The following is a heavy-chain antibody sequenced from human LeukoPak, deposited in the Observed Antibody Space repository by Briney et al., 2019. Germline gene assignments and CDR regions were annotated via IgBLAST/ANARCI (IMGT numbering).Heavy chain of an antibody. V-gene: IGHV3-23*01. D-gene: IGHD1-26*01. CDR3: AKGPFYAIVGATTLDS. Sequence: PGGSLRLSCAVSGFTFSNYAMNWVRQAPGKGLEWVSLISGSTGSTYYADSVKGRFSISRDNSKNTVYLQMNSLRVEDTAVYYCAKGPFYAIVGATTLDSCGQGTLVTVSS. J-gene: IGHJ4*02. CDR1: GFTFSNYA. CDR2: ISGSTGST.